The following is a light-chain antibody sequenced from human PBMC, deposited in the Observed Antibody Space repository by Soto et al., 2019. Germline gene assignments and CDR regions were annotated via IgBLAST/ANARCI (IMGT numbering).Light chain of an antibody. Sequence: EIVMTQSPATLSVSPGERATLSCRASQTVNSNLAWYQQKPGQAPRLLIYGASTRATGIPARFSGSGSGTEFTLTISSLQSEDFAVYYCQQYNDSPLTFGPGTKVDVK. CDR3: QQYNDSPLT. CDR2: GAS. CDR1: QTVNSN. V-gene: IGKV3-15*01. J-gene: IGKJ3*01.